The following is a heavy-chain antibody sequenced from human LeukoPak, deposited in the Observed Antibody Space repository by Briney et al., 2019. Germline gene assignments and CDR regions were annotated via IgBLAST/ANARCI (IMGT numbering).Heavy chain of an antibody. D-gene: IGHD2-21*01. Sequence: SETLSLTCTVSGGSISSYYWSWIRQPAGKGLERIGRIYTSGSTNYNPPLKSRVTMSVDTSKNQFSLKLSSVTAADTAVYYCARIPDYYYYYMDVWGKGTTVTVSS. J-gene: IGHJ6*03. CDR1: GGSISSYY. CDR3: ARIPDYYYYYMDV. V-gene: IGHV4-4*07. CDR2: IYTSGST.